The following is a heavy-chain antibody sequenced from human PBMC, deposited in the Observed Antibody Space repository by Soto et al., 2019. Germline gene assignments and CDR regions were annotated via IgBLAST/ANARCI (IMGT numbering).Heavy chain of an antibody. CDR1: GYSYTSYA. Sequence: GTSVKVSCKASGYSYTSYAMHWVRQAPEQRLEWMGWINAGNGNTKYSQKFQGRVTITRDTSASTAYMELSSLRSEDTAVYYCARELNWNVMSNNWFDPWGQGTLVTVSS. J-gene: IGHJ5*02. CDR3: ARELNWNVMSNNWFDP. CDR2: INAGNGNT. D-gene: IGHD1-20*01. V-gene: IGHV1-3*01.